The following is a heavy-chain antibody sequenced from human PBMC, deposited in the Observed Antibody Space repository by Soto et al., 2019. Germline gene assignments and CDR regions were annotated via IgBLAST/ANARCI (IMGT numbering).Heavy chain of an antibody. D-gene: IGHD4-17*01. V-gene: IGHV3-64*01. CDR3: ARVRKTYGDYDY. J-gene: IGHJ4*02. CDR2: ISNNGGTI. Sequence: EVQLVESGGGLVQPGGSLRLSCAGSGFSFSSHHMHWVRQAPGKGLEYVSGISNNGGTIYYANSVKGRFTISRDNSKNTRFLQMGDLRNEDMAVYYWARVRKTYGDYDYWGQGTLVTVSS. CDR1: GFSFSSHH.